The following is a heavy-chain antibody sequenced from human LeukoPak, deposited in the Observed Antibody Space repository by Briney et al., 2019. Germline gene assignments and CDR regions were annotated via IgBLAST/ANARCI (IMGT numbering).Heavy chain of an antibody. CDR1: GFTVNSNY. CDR3: TGGTAYSGYGGY. D-gene: IGHD6-25*01. V-gene: IGHV3-66*01. CDR2: IYSGGDT. J-gene: IGHJ4*02. Sequence: GGSLRLSCAASGFTVNSNYMSWVRQAPGKGLEWVSVIYSGGDTYYADSVKGRFTISRDNSKNTLYLQMNSLRAEDTAVYYCTGGTAYSGYGGYWGQGTLVTVSS.